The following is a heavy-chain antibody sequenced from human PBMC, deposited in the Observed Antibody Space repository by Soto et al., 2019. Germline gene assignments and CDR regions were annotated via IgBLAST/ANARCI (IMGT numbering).Heavy chain of an antibody. V-gene: IGHV3-33*01. Sequence: PGGSLRLSCVASGFTLSNYGMHWVRQAPGKGLEWIALIWYEGTTKYSTDSMKGRFSISRDQSKSTLYLQVNSLRAEDTATYYCARDVGSSGSSRWFDTWGQGTPVTVSS. CDR1: GFTLSNYG. J-gene: IGHJ5*02. CDR3: ARDVGSSGSSRWFDT. D-gene: IGHD3-10*01. CDR2: IWYEGTTK.